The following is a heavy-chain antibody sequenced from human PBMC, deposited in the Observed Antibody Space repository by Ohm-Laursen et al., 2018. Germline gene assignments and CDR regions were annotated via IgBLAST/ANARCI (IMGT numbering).Heavy chain of an antibody. CDR2: IYTGGST. D-gene: IGHD3-22*01. CDR1: GFIVISTH. Sequence: SLSLSCVPSGFIVISTHMDWVRQAPGKGLEYVAVIYTGGSTDYADSVKGRFTISRDNSKNTLHLQMNSLRAEDTAVYYCAREWIDDSSDYYSYYFDYWGQGTLVTVSS. J-gene: IGHJ4*02. CDR3: AREWIDDSSDYYSYYFDY. V-gene: IGHV3-53*01.